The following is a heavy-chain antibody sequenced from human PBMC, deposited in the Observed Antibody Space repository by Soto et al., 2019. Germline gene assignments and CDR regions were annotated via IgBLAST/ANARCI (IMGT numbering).Heavy chain of an antibody. V-gene: IGHV1-8*01. CDR1: GYTFTSYD. CDR3: ARARKRWRRYLGYYYYMDV. J-gene: IGHJ6*03. Sequence: ASVKVSCKASGYTFTSYDINWVRQATGQGLEWMGWMNPNSGNTGYAQKFQGRVTMTRNTSISTAYMELSSLRSEDTAVYYCARARKRWRRYLGYYYYMDVWGKGTTVTVCS. CDR2: MNPNSGNT. D-gene: IGHD2-21*02.